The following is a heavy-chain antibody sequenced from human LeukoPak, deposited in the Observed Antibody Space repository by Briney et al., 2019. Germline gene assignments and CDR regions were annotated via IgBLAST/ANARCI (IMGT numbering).Heavy chain of an antibody. D-gene: IGHD1-26*01. CDR2: FSGSGGST. CDR1: GFNIISNY. CDR3: ARERLELLLLYFFDY. J-gene: IGHJ4*02. Sequence: GGSLRLSCVASGFNIISNYMSWVRQAPGKGLECISGFSGSGGSTYYADSVKGRFTISRDNSKNTLYLQMNSLRAEDTAVYYCARERLELLLLYFFDYWGQGTLVTVSS. V-gene: IGHV3-23*01.